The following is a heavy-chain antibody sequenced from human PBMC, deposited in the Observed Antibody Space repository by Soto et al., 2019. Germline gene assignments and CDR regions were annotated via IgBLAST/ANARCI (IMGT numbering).Heavy chain of an antibody. CDR3: ARGPRAARLSDGMDV. J-gene: IGHJ6*02. CDR1: RGSFSGYY. D-gene: IGHD6-6*01. V-gene: IGHV4-34*01. CDR2: INHSGST. Sequence: WETLSLTCAVYRGSFSGYYWSWIRQPPGKGLEWIGEINHSGSTNYNPSLKSRVTISVDTSKNQFSLKLSSVTAADTAVYYCARGPRAARLSDGMDVWGQGTTVTVSS.